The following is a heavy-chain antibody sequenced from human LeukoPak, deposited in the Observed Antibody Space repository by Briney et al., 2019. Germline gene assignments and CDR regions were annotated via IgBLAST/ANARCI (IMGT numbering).Heavy chain of an antibody. J-gene: IGHJ1*01. V-gene: IGHV4-39*01. Sequence: SETLSLTCTVSGGSISSSSYYWGWIRQPPGKGLEWIGSIYYSGSTYYNPSLKSRVTISVDTSKNQFSLKLSSVTAADTAVYYCARLVVGPKARYFQHWGQGTLVTVSS. CDR3: ARLVVGPKARYFQH. CDR1: GGSISSSSYY. D-gene: IGHD3-10*01. CDR2: IYYSGST.